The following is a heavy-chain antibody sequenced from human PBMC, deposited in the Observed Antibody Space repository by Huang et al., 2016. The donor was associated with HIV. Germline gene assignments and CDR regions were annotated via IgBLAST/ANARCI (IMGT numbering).Heavy chain of an antibody. CDR2: FKPEVGEK. V-gene: IGHV1-24*01. D-gene: IGHD5-12*01. CDR3: ATGSTVDFDY. Sequence: QVQLVQSGAEVKKPGASVKVSCKVSGYTVTEFSIYWVRQAPGKGVEWMGGFKPEVGEKVYTQTLQGRLTMTDDTSTDTAYMELRSLRHEDTAVYYCATGSTVDFDYWGQGTLVTVSS. J-gene: IGHJ4*02. CDR1: GYTVTEFS.